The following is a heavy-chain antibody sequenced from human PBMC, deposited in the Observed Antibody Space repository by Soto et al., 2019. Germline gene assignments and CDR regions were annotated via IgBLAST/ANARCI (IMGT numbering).Heavy chain of an antibody. CDR3: ARELAVRSSDALDI. CDR1: GFTFSSYG. CDR2: IWYDGSST. Sequence: PGGSLRLSCAASGFTFSSYGMHWVRQAPGKGLEWVAVIWYDGSSTYYADSVKGRFIISSDNSKNTLYLQMNSLRAEDTAVYYCARELAVRSSDALDIWGQGTMVTVSS. V-gene: IGHV3-33*01. D-gene: IGHD4-17*01. J-gene: IGHJ3*02.